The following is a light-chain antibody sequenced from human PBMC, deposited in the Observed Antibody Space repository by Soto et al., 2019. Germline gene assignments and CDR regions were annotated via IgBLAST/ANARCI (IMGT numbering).Light chain of an antibody. Sequence: EPVLTQCPGSLSLSPGESSTDSCRASQTVNSRSLAWYQQKPGQAPRLLIYAASTRATGIPDRFSGSGSGTDFTLTISRLEPEDFAVYYCQQFGSSHGTFGQGTKVDIK. CDR2: AAS. CDR3: QQFGSSHGT. V-gene: IGKV3-20*01. J-gene: IGKJ1*01. CDR1: QTVNSRS.